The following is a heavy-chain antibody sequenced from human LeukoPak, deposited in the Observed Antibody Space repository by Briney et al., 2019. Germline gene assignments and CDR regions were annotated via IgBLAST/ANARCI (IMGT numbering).Heavy chain of an antibody. CDR1: GFTFSGSA. CDR3: TTTVNMVN. D-gene: IGHD4-17*01. Sequence: GGSLRLSCAASGFTFSGSAMHWVRQASGKGLEWVGRIRSKANSYATAYAASVKGRFTISRDDSKNTAYLQMNSLKTEHTAVYYCTTTVNMVNWGQGTLVTVSS. J-gene: IGHJ4*02. V-gene: IGHV3-73*01. CDR2: IRSKANSYAT.